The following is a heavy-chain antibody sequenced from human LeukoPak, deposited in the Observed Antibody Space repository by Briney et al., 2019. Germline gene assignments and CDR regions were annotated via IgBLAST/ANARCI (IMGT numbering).Heavy chain of an antibody. Sequence: ASVKVSCKASGYTSTNYGISWVGQAPGQGLEWMGIINPSGGSTSYAQKFQGRVTMTRDMSTSTVYMELSSLRSEDTAVYYCARDRVSIAAAAYYYYYMDVWGKGTTVTVSS. CDR2: INPSGGST. V-gene: IGHV1-46*01. CDR1: GYTSTNYG. CDR3: ARDRVSIAAAAYYYYYMDV. J-gene: IGHJ6*03. D-gene: IGHD6-13*01.